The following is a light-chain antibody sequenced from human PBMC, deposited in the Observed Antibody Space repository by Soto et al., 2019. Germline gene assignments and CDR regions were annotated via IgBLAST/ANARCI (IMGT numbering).Light chain of an antibody. V-gene: IGKV1-39*01. J-gene: IGKJ3*01. CDR2: AAS. CDR1: QSISSY. CDR3: QQSYSTPFT. Sequence: DIQMTQSPSSLSASVGDRVTITCRASQSISSYLNWYQQKPGKAPKLLIYAASSLQSGVPSRFSGSGSATDFTLTISSLQPEDFATYDCQQSYSTPFTFGPGTKVDIK.